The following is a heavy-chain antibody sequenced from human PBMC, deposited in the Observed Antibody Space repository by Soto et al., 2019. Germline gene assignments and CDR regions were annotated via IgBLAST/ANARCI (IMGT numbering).Heavy chain of an antibody. CDR3: ANGPGIQLWAY. J-gene: IGHJ4*02. V-gene: IGHV3-30*18. Sequence: PGGSLRLSCAASGFTFSSYGMHWVRQAPGKGLEWVAVISYDGSNKYYADSVKGRFTISRDNSKNTLYLQMNSLRAEDTAVYYCANGPGIQLWAYWGQGTLVTVSS. D-gene: IGHD5-18*01. CDR2: ISYDGSNK. CDR1: GFTFSSYG.